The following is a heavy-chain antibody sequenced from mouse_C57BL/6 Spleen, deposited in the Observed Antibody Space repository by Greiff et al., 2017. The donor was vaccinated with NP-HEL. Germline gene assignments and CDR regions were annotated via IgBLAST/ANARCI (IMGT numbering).Heavy chain of an antibody. CDR3: TSTMITTGQAY. CDR2: ISSGGDYI. V-gene: IGHV5-9-1*02. J-gene: IGHJ3*01. D-gene: IGHD2-4*01. Sequence: EVNLVESGEGLVKPGGSLKLSCAASGFTFSSYAMSWVRQTPEKRLEWVAYISSGGDYIYYADTVKGRFTISRDNARNTLYLQMSSLKSEDTAMYYCTSTMITTGQAYWGQGTLVTVSA. CDR1: GFTFSSYA.